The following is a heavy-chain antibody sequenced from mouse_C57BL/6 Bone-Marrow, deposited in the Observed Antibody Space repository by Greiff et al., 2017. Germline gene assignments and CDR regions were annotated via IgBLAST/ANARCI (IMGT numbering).Heavy chain of an antibody. J-gene: IGHJ3*01. CDR3: TRERDGYSPFAY. V-gene: IGHV5-9-1*02. Sequence: EVKLVESGEGLVKPGGSLKLSCAASGFTFSSYAMSWVRQTPEKRLEWVAYISSGGDYIYYADTVKGRFTISRDNARNTLYLQMSSLKSEDTAMYYCTRERDGYSPFAYWGQGTLVTVSA. CDR2: ISSGGDYI. CDR1: GFTFSSYA. D-gene: IGHD2-3*01.